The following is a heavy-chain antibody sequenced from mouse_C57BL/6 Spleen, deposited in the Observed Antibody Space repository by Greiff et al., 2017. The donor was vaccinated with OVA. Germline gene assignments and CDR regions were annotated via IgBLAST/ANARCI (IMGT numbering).Heavy chain of an antibody. J-gene: IGHJ3*01. Sequence: EVMLVESGGGLVQPGGSLSLSCAASGFTFTDYYMSWVRQPPGKALEWLGFIRNKANGYTTEYSASVKGRFTISRDNSQSILYLQMNALRAEDSATYYGASSYYGSSPFAYWGQGTLVTVSA. V-gene: IGHV7-3*01. D-gene: IGHD1-1*01. CDR2: IRNKANGYTT. CDR1: GFTFTDYY. CDR3: ASSYYGSSPFAY.